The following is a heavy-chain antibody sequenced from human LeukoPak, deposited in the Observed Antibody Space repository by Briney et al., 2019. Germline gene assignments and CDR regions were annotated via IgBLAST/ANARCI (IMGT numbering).Heavy chain of an antibody. CDR3: ARGRYSSSWTYYYYYYMDV. V-gene: IGHV4-59*01. D-gene: IGHD6-13*01. J-gene: IGHJ6*03. Sequence: SETLSLTCTVSGGSISSYYWSWIRQPPGKGLEWIGYIYYSGSTNYNPSLKSRVTISVDTSKNQFSLKLSSVTAADTAVYYCARGRYSSSWTYYYYYYMDVWGKGTTVTVSS. CDR1: GGSISSYY. CDR2: IYYSGST.